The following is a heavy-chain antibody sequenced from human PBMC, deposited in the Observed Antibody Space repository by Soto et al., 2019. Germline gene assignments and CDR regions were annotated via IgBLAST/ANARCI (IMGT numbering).Heavy chain of an antibody. CDR3: ARDKGEYSSFPSGCFDY. J-gene: IGHJ4*02. V-gene: IGHV1-69*01. CDR2: IIPIFGTA. Sequence: QVQLVQSGAEVKKPGSSVKVSCKASGGTFSSYAISWVRQAPGQGLEWMGGIIPIFGTANYAQKFQGRVTITADESNSTAYMELSSLRSEDTDVYYCARDKGEYSSFPSGCFDYWGQGTLVSVSS. D-gene: IGHD6-6*01. CDR1: GGTFSSYA.